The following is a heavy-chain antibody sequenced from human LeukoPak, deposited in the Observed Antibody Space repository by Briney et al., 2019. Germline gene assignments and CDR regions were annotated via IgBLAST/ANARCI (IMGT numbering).Heavy chain of an antibody. D-gene: IGHD6-13*01. V-gene: IGHV4-34*01. J-gene: IGHJ4*02. CDR1: GGSFSGYY. Sequence: PSETLSLTCAVYGGSFSGYYWSWIRQPPGKGLEWIGEINHSGSINYNPSLKSRVTISVDTSKNQFSPKLSSVTAADTAVYYCARGLKEYSSSWYYWGQGTLVTVSS. CDR3: ARGLKEYSSSWYY. CDR2: INHSGSI.